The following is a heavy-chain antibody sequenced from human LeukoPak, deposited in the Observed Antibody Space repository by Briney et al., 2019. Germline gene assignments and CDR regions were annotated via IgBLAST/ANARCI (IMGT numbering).Heavy chain of an antibody. CDR2: INPNSGGT. D-gene: IGHD2-15*01. V-gene: IGHV1-2*02. CDR1: GYTFTCYY. Sequence: ASVKVSCKASGYTFTCYYMHWVRQAPGQGLEWMGWINPNSGGTNYAQKFQGRVTMTRDTSISTAYMELSRLRSDDTAVYYCARDRGVAATPYYYYYGMDVWGQGTTVTVSS. J-gene: IGHJ6*02. CDR3: ARDRGVAATPYYYYYGMDV.